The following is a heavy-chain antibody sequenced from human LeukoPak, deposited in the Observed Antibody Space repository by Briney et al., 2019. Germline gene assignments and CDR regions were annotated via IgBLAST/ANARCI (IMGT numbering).Heavy chain of an antibody. D-gene: IGHD5-18*01. CDR3: ARFSTTPGGYTYGRGVFDF. Sequence: PSETLSLTCTVSGGSISSGNYYWSWVRQPGGKGLEWIGRMYFTGSDNYNPSRKSQVTISINTSKNQFSLRLTSVTAADTAVYYCARFSTTPGGYTYGRGVFDFWGQGTLVIVSS. J-gene: IGHJ4*02. V-gene: IGHV4-61*02. CDR2: MYFTGSD. CDR1: GGSISSGNYY.